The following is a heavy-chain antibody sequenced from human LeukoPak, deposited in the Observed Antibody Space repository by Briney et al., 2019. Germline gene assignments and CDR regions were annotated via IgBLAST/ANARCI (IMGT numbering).Heavy chain of an antibody. Sequence: PGGSLRLSCAASGFTFSSYWMHWVRQAPGKGLVWVSRINSDGSSISYADSVKGRFTISRDNAKNTLYLQMNSLRAEDTAVYYCASIWVTTRGGVSDYWGQGTLVTVSS. D-gene: IGHD4-17*01. J-gene: IGHJ4*02. CDR1: GFTFSSYW. CDR2: INSDGSSI. V-gene: IGHV3-74*01. CDR3: ASIWVTTRGGVSDY.